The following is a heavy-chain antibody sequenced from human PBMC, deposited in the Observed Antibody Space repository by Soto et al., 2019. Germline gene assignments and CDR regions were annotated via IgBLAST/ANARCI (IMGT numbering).Heavy chain of an antibody. J-gene: IGHJ4*02. CDR3: ARGRLWGSSGWYAY. CDR2: INHSGST. CDR1: GGSISSRSSY. V-gene: IGHV4-39*01. D-gene: IGHD6-19*01. Sequence: SETLSLTCTVSGGSISSRSSYWGWIRQPPGKGLEWIGEINHSGSTNYNPSLKSRVTISVDTSKNQFSLKLSSVTAADTAVYYCARGRLWGSSGWYAYWGQGTLVTVSS.